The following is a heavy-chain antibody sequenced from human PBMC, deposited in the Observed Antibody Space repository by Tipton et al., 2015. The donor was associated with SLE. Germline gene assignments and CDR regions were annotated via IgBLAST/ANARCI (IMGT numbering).Heavy chain of an antibody. J-gene: IGHJ4*02. D-gene: IGHD6-13*01. V-gene: IGHV4-59*08. CDR1: GGSISSYY. CDR2: IYYSGSA. Sequence: LRLSCTVSGGSISSYYWSWIRQPPGKGLEWIGYIYYSGSANYNPSLKSRVTISVDTSKNQFSLKLSSVTAADTAVYYCARRWYSSSWYDYWGQGTLVTVSS. CDR3: ARRWYSSSWYDY.